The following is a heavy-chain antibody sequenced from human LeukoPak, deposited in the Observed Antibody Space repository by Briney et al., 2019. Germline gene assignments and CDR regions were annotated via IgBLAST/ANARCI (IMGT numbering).Heavy chain of an antibody. D-gene: IGHD3-10*01. J-gene: IGHJ2*01. Sequence: PGGSLRLSCAAYGFSVRSDEIKSVRQAPGKGLGWVSYISSSGSTIYYAHCVKVRFTISRDKGKNSLYLQMNRLRAEDTAVYYCARDYYVSGSYSPVYWYCDLWGRGTLVTVSS. CDR2: ISSSGSTI. V-gene: IGHV3-48*03. CDR1: GFSVRSDE. CDR3: ARDYYVSGSYSPVYWYCDL.